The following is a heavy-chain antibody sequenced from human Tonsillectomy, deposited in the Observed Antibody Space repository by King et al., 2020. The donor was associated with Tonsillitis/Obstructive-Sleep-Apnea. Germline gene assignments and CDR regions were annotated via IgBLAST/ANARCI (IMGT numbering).Heavy chain of an antibody. CDR1: GFSLSTSGVG. CDR3: THSVYYYYSSGYYPFDY. J-gene: IGHJ4*02. V-gene: IGHV2-5*02. CDR2: IYWDDDK. D-gene: IGHD3-22*01. Sequence: TLKESGPTLVKPPQTLTLTCTFSGFSLSTSGVGVGWIRQPPGKALEWLALIYWDDDKRYSPSLKSRLTITKDTSKNQVVLTMTNMDPVDTATYYCTHSVYYYYSSGYYPFDYWGQGTLVTVSS.